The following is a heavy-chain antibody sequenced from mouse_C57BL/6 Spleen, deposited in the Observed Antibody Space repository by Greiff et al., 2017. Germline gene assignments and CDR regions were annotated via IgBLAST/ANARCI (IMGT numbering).Heavy chain of an antibody. V-gene: IGHV3-6*01. D-gene: IGHD1-1*01. Sequence: DVHLVESGPGLVKPSQSLSLTCSVTGYSITSGYYWNWIRQFPGNKLEWMGYISYDGSNNYNPSLKNRISITRNTSKNQFFLKLNSVTTEDTATYYCAREGNYYGSRRFDYRGQGTTLTVSS. CDR1: GYSITSGYY. CDR3: AREGNYYGSRRFDY. CDR2: ISYDGSN. J-gene: IGHJ2*01.